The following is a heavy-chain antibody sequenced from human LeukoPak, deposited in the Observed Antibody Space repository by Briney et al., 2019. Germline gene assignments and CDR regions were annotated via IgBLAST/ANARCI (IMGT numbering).Heavy chain of an antibody. Sequence: SETLSLTCAVSGGSIRSSSYYWGWIRQPPGKGLEWIGSIYYSGTTYYNPSLKSRVTISVDTSKNQFSLNLNSVTAADTAVYYCATQVGAARTYFDYWGQGTLVSVSS. CDR2: IYYSGTT. V-gene: IGHV4-39*01. CDR1: GGSIRSSSYY. CDR3: ATQVGAARTYFDY. J-gene: IGHJ4*02. D-gene: IGHD6-6*01.